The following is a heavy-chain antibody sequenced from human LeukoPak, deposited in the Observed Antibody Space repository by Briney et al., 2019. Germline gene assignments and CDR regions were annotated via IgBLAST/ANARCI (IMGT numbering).Heavy chain of an antibody. D-gene: IGHD2-15*01. CDR1: GFAFASYG. Sequence: GGSLRLSCAPSGFAFASYGMHWVRQAPGKGPEWVAFIRYEGSNEYYADSVKGRFTISRDKSKNTLSLQMNGLGVEDTAVYYCAKVMPPGRIRFYSYYMDVWGKGTTVAVS. CDR2: IRYEGSNE. V-gene: IGHV3-30*02. CDR3: AKVMPPGRIRFYSYYMDV. J-gene: IGHJ6*03.